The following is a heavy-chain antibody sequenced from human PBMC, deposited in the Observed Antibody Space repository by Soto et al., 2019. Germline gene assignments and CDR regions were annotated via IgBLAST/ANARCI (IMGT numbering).Heavy chain of an antibody. J-gene: IGHJ6*02. D-gene: IGHD6-6*01. CDR3: ATPRPEYSSSWDPYYYYCMDV. CDR2: IIPIFGTA. CDR1: GGTFSSYA. V-gene: IGHV1-69*13. Sequence: SVKVYCKASGGTFSSYAISWVRQAPGQGLEWMGGIIPIFGTANYAQKFQGRVTITADESTSTAYMELSSLRSEDTAVYYCATPRPEYSSSWDPYYYYCMDVWGQGTTVTVSS.